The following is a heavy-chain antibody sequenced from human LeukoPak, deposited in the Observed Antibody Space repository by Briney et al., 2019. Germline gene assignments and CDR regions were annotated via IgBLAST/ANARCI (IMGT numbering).Heavy chain of an antibody. CDR2: IRSKGYGGTP. D-gene: IGHD2-2*01. Sequence: GGSLRLSCTASGFTFDDYAMSWVRQAPGKGLGCVGFIRSKGYGGTPGYAASVRGRFTVSRDDSKGIAYLQMSSLKTEDTAVYYCARAGKRDIFVVPAAHHYWGQGTLVTVSS. CDR1: GFTFDDYA. CDR3: ARAGKRDIFVVPAAHHY. J-gene: IGHJ4*02. V-gene: IGHV3-49*04.